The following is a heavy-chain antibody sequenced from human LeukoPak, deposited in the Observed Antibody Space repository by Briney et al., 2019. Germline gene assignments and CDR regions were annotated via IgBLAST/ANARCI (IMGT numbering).Heavy chain of an antibody. CDR3: VRDWGYDSSGYWQKYFDT. V-gene: IGHV3-74*01. CDR2: INHDGSST. J-gene: IGHJ4*02. D-gene: IGHD3-22*01. CDR1: GFTFSTFW. Sequence: GGSLRLSCATSGFTFSTFWMHWVRQAPGKGLVWVSRINHDGSSTNYADSVKGRFTISRDNAKNTLYLQMNSLRAEDKAVYYCVRDWGYDSSGYWQKYFDTWGQGTLVTVSS.